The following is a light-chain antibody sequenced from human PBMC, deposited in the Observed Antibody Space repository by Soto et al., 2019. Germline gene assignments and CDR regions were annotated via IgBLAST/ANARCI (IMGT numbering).Light chain of an antibody. V-gene: IGKV3-20*01. CDR2: GAS. Sequence: TLSLSPGEXSTLSCXASQSLRSTSLAWYQQKPGQAPRLLISGASTRAADIPDRFSGSGSGTDFTLTIGRLEPEDLAVYYCQQYDSSPRTFGQGTKVDI. J-gene: IGKJ1*01. CDR3: QQYDSSPRT. CDR1: QSLRSTS.